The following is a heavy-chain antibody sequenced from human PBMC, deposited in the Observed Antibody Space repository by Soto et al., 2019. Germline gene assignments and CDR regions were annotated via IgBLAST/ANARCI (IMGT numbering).Heavy chain of an antibody. CDR1: GGSISSDHYH. CDR3: AREDDGGDRDYYGLDV. D-gene: IGHD2-21*02. Sequence: QVQLQASGPGLVRPSQTLSLTCTVSGGSISSDHYHWTWIRQPPGKGLEWIGYIHYSGSIYYNPSLQSRVTMSVDTSKNLFSLKLSSVTAADTAVYFCAREDDGGDRDYYGLDVWGQGTTVTVSS. CDR2: IHYSGSI. V-gene: IGHV4-30-4*01. J-gene: IGHJ6*02.